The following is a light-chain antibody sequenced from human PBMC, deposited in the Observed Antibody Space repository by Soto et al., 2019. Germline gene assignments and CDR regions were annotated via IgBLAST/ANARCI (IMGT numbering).Light chain of an antibody. J-gene: IGLJ3*02. CDR3: QSYDSSLSGWV. CDR1: SSNIGAGYD. V-gene: IGLV1-40*01. Sequence: QSVLTQPPPVSGAPGQRVTISCTGSSSNIGAGYDVHWYQQLPGTAPKLLIYGNSNRPSGVPDRFSGSKSGTSASLAITGLRAEDEAEYYCQSYDSSLSGWVFGGGTKLTVL. CDR2: GNS.